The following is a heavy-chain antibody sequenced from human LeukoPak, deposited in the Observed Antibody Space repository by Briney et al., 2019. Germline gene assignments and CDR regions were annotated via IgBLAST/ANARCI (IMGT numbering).Heavy chain of an antibody. CDR1: GFTFSSYA. D-gene: IGHD4-17*01. CDR3: AKATLFTVTQNLFWYFDL. J-gene: IGHJ2*01. CDR2: TSGSGDAT. Sequence: GGSLRLSCAASGFTFSSYAMNWVRQAPGKGLEWVSGTSGSGDATYYADSVKGRFTFSRDNSGGTLYLQMNSLRAEDTAIYYCAKATLFTVTQNLFWYFDLWGRGTLVTVSS. V-gene: IGHV3-23*01.